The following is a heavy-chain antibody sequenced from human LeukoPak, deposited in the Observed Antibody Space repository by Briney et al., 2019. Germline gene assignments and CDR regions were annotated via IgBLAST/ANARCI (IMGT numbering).Heavy chain of an antibody. CDR2: IYYSGST. Sequence: SETLSLTCTVSGGSISSYYWSWVRQPPGKGLEWIGYIYYSGSTNYNPSLKSRVTISVDTSKNQFSLKLSSVTAADTAVYYCARTIFDDPSNFDYWGQGTLVTVSS. CDR1: GGSISSYY. V-gene: IGHV4-59*01. D-gene: IGHD3-3*01. J-gene: IGHJ4*02. CDR3: ARTIFDDPSNFDY.